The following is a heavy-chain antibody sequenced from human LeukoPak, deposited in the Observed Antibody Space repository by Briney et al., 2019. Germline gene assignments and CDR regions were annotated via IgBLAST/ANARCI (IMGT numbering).Heavy chain of an antibody. CDR1: GFTFSGNY. Sequence: GGSLRLSCAASGFTFSGNYMTWVRQAPGKGLEWVAVISYDGSNKYYADSVKGRFTISRDNSKNTLYLQMNSLRAEDTAVYYCARAVRSSGKIWGQGTLVTVSS. J-gene: IGHJ4*02. CDR3: ARAVRSSGKI. CDR2: ISYDGSNK. V-gene: IGHV3-30-3*01. D-gene: IGHD3-22*01.